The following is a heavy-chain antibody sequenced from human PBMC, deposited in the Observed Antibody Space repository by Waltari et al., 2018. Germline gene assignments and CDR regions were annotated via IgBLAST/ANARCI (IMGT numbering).Heavy chain of an antibody. CDR2: IIYRCAT. V-gene: IGHV4-39*01. CDR1: GGSISSVAYY. J-gene: IGHJ2*01. Sequence: QLQLQESGPGLVKPSETVSLTCTVSGGSISSVAYYWGWVRQPPGKGLEFIARIIYRCATYYNPSLESRVTISVDTSKNQFSLELTSVTDADTAVYYCARQDYYYVKGYFDLWGRGTLVTVSS. D-gene: IGHD3-22*01. CDR3: ARQDYYYVKGYFDL.